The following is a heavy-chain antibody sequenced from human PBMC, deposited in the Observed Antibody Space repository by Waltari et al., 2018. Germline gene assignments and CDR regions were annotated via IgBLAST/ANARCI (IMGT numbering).Heavy chain of an antibody. CDR3: AREYHSSSTIHFDY. V-gene: IGHV4-61*02. J-gene: IGHJ4*02. Sequence: QVQLQESGPGLVKPSQTLSLTCTVSGGSISSGSYYWSWIRQPAGKGLEWIGRIYTSGSTNYNPSLKSRVTISVDTSKNQFSLKLSSVTAADTAVYYCAREYHSSSTIHFDYWGQGTLVTVSS. CDR2: IYTSGST. D-gene: IGHD6-6*01. CDR1: GGSISSGSYY.